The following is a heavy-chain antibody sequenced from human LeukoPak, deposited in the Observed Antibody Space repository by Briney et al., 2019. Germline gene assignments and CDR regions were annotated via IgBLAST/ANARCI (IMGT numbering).Heavy chain of an antibody. CDR2: IYTSGST. J-gene: IGHJ4*02. D-gene: IGHD5-24*01. CDR3: ARRRDGYKYYFDY. V-gene: IGHV4-4*09. CDR1: GGSISSYY. Sequence: PSETLSLTCTVSGGSISSYYWSWIRQPPGKGLEWIGYIYTSGSTNYNPALKNRVTISVDTPKNQSSLKLSSVTAADTPVYYCARRRDGYKYYFDYWGQGTLVTVPS.